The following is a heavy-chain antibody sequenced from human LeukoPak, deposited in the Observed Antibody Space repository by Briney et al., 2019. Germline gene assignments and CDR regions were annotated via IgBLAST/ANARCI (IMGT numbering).Heavy chain of an antibody. Sequence: ASVKVSCKASGYTFTDYYIHWVRQAPGHRLEWLGWMNVKTGATSSAQRFPGRLTLTGDTSTSTVYMELSSLRSEDTAVYYCARVRDGYNDAYDIWGQGTMVTVTS. CDR3: ARVRDGYNDAYDI. CDR1: GYTFTDYY. J-gene: IGHJ3*02. D-gene: IGHD5-24*01. CDR2: MNVKTGAT. V-gene: IGHV1-2*02.